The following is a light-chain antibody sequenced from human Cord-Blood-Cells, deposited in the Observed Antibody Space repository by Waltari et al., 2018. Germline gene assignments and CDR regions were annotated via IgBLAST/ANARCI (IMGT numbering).Light chain of an antibody. CDR1: QSLSSW. CDR3: QQYNSYWT. J-gene: IGKJ1*01. CDR2: DAS. V-gene: IGKV1-5*01. Sequence: DIQMTQSPSTLSASVGDRVTITCRASQSLSSWLAWYQQKPGKAPKLLIYDASSLESGFPSRFSGSGSGTEFTLTISSLQPDDFATYYCQQYNSYWTFGQGTKVEIK.